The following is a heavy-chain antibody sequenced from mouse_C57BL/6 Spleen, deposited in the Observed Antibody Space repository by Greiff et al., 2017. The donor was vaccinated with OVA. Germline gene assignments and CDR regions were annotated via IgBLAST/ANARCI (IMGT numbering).Heavy chain of an antibody. Sequence: EVHLVESGGDLVKPGGSLKLSCAASGFTFSSYGMSWVRQTPDKRLEWVATISSGGSYTYYPDSVKGRFTISRDNAKNTLYLQMSSLKSEDTAMYYCARQTADWDYWGQGTTLTVSS. CDR2: ISSGGSYT. CDR1: GFTFSSYG. V-gene: IGHV5-6*01. J-gene: IGHJ2*01. CDR3: ARQTADWDY. D-gene: IGHD1-2*01.